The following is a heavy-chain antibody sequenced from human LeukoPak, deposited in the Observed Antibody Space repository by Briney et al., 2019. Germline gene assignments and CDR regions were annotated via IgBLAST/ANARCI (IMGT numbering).Heavy chain of an antibody. CDR2: ISAYNGNT. V-gene: IGHV1-18*04. Sequence: WASVTVSCKASGYTFTSYGISWVRQAPGQGLEWMGWISAYNGNTNYAQKLQGRVTMTTDTSTSTAYMEPRSLRSDDTAVYYCARETGTGDYYYGMDVWGKGTTVTVSS. D-gene: IGHD1-1*01. CDR1: GYTFTSYG. J-gene: IGHJ6*04. CDR3: ARETGTGDYYYGMDV.